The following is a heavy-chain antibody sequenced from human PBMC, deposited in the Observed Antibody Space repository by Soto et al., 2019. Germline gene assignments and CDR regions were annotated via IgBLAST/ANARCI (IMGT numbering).Heavy chain of an antibody. V-gene: IGHV3-23*01. CDR3: AKVFHDILTGYSMDFYYYGMDV. D-gene: IGHD3-9*01. CDR2: ISGSGGST. CDR1: GFTFSSYA. Sequence: GESLKISCAASGFTFSSYAMSWVRQAPGKGLEWVSAISGSGGSTYYADSVKGRFTISRDNSKNTLYLQMNSLRAEDTAVYYCAKVFHDILTGYSMDFYYYGMDVWGQGTTVTVSS. J-gene: IGHJ6*02.